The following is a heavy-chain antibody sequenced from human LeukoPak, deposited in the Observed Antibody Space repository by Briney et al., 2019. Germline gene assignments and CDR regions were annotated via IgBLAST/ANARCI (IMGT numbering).Heavy chain of an antibody. CDR3: ARRDSSGYYYY. J-gene: IGHJ4*02. CDR2: IYYSGST. CDR1: GGSISSYY. V-gene: IGHV4-59*01. D-gene: IGHD3-22*01. Sequence: SETLSLTCTVSGGSISSYYWSWIRQPPGQGLEWIGYIYYSGSTNYNPSLKSRVTISVDTSKNQFSLKLSSGTAADTAIYCCARRDSSGYYYYWGQGTLVTVSS.